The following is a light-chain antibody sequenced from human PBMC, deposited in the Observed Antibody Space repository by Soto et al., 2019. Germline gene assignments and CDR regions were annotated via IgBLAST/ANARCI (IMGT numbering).Light chain of an antibody. CDR3: LHYNTYST. CDR1: QSISIW. CDR2: AAS. Sequence: DIQMTQSPCALSSSIGDRAPLTCRASQSISIWLACYQQKPGKPPKILIYAASSLESGLQSRCSGSGSGTEFTLTISSLQPDDFATYYRLHYNTYSTLGHGTKVDIK. V-gene: IGKV1-5*03. J-gene: IGKJ1*01.